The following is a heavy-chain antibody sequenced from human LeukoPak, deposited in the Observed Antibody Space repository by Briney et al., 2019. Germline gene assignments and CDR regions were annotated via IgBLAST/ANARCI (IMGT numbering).Heavy chain of an antibody. CDR2: IDNSGNTI. V-gene: IGHV3-48*03. CDR3: ARDDYSDSL. Sequence: GGSLRLSCAASGFTFSSYEMNWVRQAPGKGLEWVSYIDNSGNTIYYADSVKGRFTISRDNAKNSLYLQINSLRAEDTAVYYCARDDYSDSLWGQGTLVTVSS. D-gene: IGHD3-22*01. CDR1: GFTFSSYE. J-gene: IGHJ4*02.